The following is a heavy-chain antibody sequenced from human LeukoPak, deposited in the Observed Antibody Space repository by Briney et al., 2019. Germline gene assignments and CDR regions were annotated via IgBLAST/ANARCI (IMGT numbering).Heavy chain of an antibody. CDR3: ARDRTGEGDY. V-gene: IGHV3-7*01. CDR2: IKEDGTET. J-gene: IGHJ4*02. D-gene: IGHD7-27*01. Sequence: GGSLRLSCAASGFMFSSNWMSWVRLAPGKGLEWVANIKEDGTETYYVDSVKGRFTISRDNAKNSLYLQMNSLRAEDTAVYYCARDRTGEGDYWGQGTLVTVSS. CDR1: GFMFSSNW.